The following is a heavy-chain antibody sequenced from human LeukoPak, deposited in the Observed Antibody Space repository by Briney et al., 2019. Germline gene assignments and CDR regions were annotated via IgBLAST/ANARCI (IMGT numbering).Heavy chain of an antibody. CDR3: ARERAVAGTRGFDY. J-gene: IGHJ4*02. V-gene: IGHV4-34*01. Sequence: PSGSLSLTCAVYGGSFSGYYWSWIREPPGKGVGWIGEINHSGSTNYNPSLQSRVTISVYTSKNQYSLKLSSVTAADTAVYYCARERAVAGTRGFDYWGQATLVTVSS. CDR1: GGSFSGYY. CDR2: INHSGST. D-gene: IGHD6-19*01.